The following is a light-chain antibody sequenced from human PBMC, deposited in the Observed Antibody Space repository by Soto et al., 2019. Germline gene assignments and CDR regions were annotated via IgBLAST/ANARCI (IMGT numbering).Light chain of an antibody. CDR3: QHYGGMWT. CDR2: DAS. J-gene: IGKJ1*01. Sequence: IQMTQSPSTLSASVVDRVTITCRASEIITNRLAWYQQKPGKAPKVLIYDASNLESGVPSRFSGFRSGTEFTLTISSLQPDDFATYYCQHYGGMWTFGQGTKVDIK. V-gene: IGKV1-5*01. CDR1: EIITNR.